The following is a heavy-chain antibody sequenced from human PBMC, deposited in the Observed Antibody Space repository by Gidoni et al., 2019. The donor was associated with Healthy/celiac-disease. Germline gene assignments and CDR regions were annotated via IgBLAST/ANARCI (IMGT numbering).Heavy chain of an antibody. J-gene: IGHJ6*03. Sequence: QVQLQQWGAGLLKPSETLSLTCAVYGGSFSGYYWSWIRQPPGKGLEWIGEINHSGSTNYNPSLKIRFTISVDTSKNQFSLKLSSVTAADTAVYYCARGREKYYYYYMDVWGKGTTVTVSS. CDR1: GGSFSGYY. CDR3: ARGREKYYYYYMDV. V-gene: IGHV4-34*01. CDR2: INHSGST.